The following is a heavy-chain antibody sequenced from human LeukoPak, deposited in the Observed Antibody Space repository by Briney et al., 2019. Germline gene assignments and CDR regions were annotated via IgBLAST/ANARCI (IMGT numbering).Heavy chain of an antibody. D-gene: IGHD1-26*01. Sequence: SETLSLTRSVSGGSTSSYYWSWIRQPPGKGLEWIGYIYYSGSTNYNPSLKSRVTISVDTSKNQVSLKLSSVTAADTAVYYCARAVNSGSYTNFQHWGQGTLVTVSS. CDR3: ARAVNSGSYTNFQH. V-gene: IGHV4-59*01. CDR1: GGSTSSYY. J-gene: IGHJ1*01. CDR2: IYYSGST.